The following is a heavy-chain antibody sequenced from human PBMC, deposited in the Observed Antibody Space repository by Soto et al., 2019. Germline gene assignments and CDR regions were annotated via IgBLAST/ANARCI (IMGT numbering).Heavy chain of an antibody. CDR2: ISSSGSDM. J-gene: IGHJ6*02. V-gene: IGHV3-21*01. Sequence: NPGGSLRLSCAASGFTFSTYSMNWVRQAPGKGLEWVSSISSSGSDMYYADSMKGRFTISRDNAKSSLYLQMNSLRAEDTAVFYCAREGARIQDMDVWGQGTTVTVSS. CDR3: AREGARIQDMDV. CDR1: GFTFSTYS.